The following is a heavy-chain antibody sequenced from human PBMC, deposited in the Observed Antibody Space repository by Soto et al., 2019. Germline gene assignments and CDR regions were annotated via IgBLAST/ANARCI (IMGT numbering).Heavy chain of an antibody. CDR2: ITGSGFTT. CDR3: AKDLRTSTSATYYLDY. V-gene: IGHV3-23*01. J-gene: IGHJ4*02. D-gene: IGHD2-2*01. Sequence: GGSLGLSCAASGFTFSSYAMTWVRQAPGKGLEWVSTITGSGFTTYYADSVKGRFTISRDNSKNTLYLQMNSLRAEDTAVYYCAKDLRTSTSATYYLDYWGQRTRVTVSS. CDR1: GFTFSSYA.